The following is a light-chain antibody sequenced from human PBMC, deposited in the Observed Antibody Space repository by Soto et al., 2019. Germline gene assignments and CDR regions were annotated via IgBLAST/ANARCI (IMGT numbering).Light chain of an antibody. CDR3: LQDNSYPLT. Sequence: IQMTQSPSSLSASVGDRITITCRASQSISRYLNWYQHKPGKAPKLLINAASSLERGVPSRFSGSGSGTDFTLTISSLQPEDFATYYCLQDNSYPLTFGGGTKVDIK. CDR1: QSISRY. V-gene: IGKV1-6*01. CDR2: AAS. J-gene: IGKJ4*01.